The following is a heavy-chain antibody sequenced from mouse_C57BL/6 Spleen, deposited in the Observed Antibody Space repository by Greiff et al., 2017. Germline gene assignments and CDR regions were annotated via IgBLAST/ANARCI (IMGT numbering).Heavy chain of an antibody. Sequence: VQLQQSGPELVKPGASVKISCKASGYTFTDYYINWVKQRPGQGLEWIGWIFPGIGSTYYNEKFKGKATLTVDKSSSTAYMLLSSLTSEDSAVYFWARQDYGSSYGYAMDYWGQGTSVTVSS. CDR1: GYTFTDYY. CDR2: IFPGIGST. V-gene: IGHV1-75*01. CDR3: ARQDYGSSYGYAMDY. D-gene: IGHD1-1*01. J-gene: IGHJ4*01.